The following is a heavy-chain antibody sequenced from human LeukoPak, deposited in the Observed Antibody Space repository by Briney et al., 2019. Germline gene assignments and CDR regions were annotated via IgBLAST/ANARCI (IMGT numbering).Heavy chain of an antibody. Sequence: SSQTLSLTCTVSGGSISSGGYYWSWIRQPPGKGLEWIGYIYHSGSTYYNPSLKSRVTISVDRSKNQFSLKLSSVTAADTAVYYCARDSGIVGATTPLPLDAFDIWGQGTMVTVSS. D-gene: IGHD1-26*01. CDR2: IYHSGST. J-gene: IGHJ3*02. CDR1: GGSISSGGYY. V-gene: IGHV4-30-2*01. CDR3: ARDSGIVGATTPLPLDAFDI.